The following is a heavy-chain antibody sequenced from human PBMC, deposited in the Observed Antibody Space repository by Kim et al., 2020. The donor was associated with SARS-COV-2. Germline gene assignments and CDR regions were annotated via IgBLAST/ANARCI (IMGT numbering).Heavy chain of an antibody. CDR2: IYYSGST. J-gene: IGHJ6*02. Sequence: SETLSLTCTVSGGSISSYYWSWIRQPPGKGLEWIGYIYYSGSTNYNPSLKSRVTISVDTSKNQFSLKLSSVTAADTAVYYCARRRWNDGVGGMDVWGQGTTVTVSS. CDR1: GGSISSYY. D-gene: IGHD1-1*01. CDR3: ARRRWNDGVGGMDV. V-gene: IGHV4-59*08.